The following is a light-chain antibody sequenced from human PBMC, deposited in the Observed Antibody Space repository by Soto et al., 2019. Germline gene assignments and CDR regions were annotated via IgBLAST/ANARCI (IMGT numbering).Light chain of an antibody. CDR2: EVS. CDR3: SSYAVSNNVV. CDR1: STVVGGYSY. J-gene: IGLJ2*01. V-gene: IGLV2-8*01. Sequence: QSVLTKPPSASGSPGQSVTFSRPGTSTVVGGYSYVSWYQQHPGKAPKVMIYEVSKRPSGVPDRFSGSKSGNTASLTVSGLQAEDEADYYCSSYAVSNNVVFGGGTKVTVL.